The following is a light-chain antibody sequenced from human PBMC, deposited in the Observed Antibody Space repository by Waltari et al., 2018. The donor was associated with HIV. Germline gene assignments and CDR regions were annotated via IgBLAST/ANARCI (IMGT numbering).Light chain of an antibody. CDR1: QSISNY. Sequence: DIQMTQSPSSLSASVVDRVTITCLASQSISNYLNWYQQKPGKAPKLLIYAASSLQSGVPSRFSGSGSGTDFTLTISSLQPEDFATYYCQQSYSTPWTCGQGTKVEIK. CDR2: AAS. V-gene: IGKV1-39*01. CDR3: QQSYSTPWT. J-gene: IGKJ1*01.